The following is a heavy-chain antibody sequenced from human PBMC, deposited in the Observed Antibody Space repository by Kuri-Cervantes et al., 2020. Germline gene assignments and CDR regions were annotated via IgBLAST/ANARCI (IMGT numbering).Heavy chain of an antibody. CDR2: IHHSGTT. V-gene: IGHV4-61*01. CDR1: GGSVSSGSFY. D-gene: IGHD2-15*01. J-gene: IGHJ4*02. CDR3: ARAYCSGGSCCSRHFDY. Sequence: GSLRLSCTASGGSVSSGSFYWSWIRQSPGKGLEWIGYIHHSGTTNYNSSLRSRVTISVDTSKNQFSLKLSSVTAADTAVYYCARAYCSGGSCCSRHFDYWGQGTLVTVSS.